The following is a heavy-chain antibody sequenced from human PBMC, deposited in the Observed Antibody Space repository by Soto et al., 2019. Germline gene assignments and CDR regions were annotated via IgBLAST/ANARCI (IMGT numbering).Heavy chain of an antibody. J-gene: IGHJ4*02. CDR2: ISYDGSNK. CDR3: ASEGSGNSGGY. D-gene: IGHD1-26*01. V-gene: IGHV3-30*03. CDR1: GFTFSSYG. Sequence: QVQLVESGGGVVQPGRSLRLSYAASGFTFSSYGMHWVRQAPGKGLEWVAVISYDGSNKYYADFVKGRFTISRDNSKNTLYLQMNSLRAEDTAVYYCASEGSGNSGGYWGQGTLVTVSS.